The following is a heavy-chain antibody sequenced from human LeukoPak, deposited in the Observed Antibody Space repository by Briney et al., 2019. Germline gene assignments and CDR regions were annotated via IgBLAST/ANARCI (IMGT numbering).Heavy chain of an antibody. Sequence: GGSLRLSCAASGFTFSSYAMSWVHQAPGKGLDWVSGISGSGGISDYAESVKGRFTISRDNSDNTLYLEMNSLRPEDTALYYCVKLNERLVRSPGDYWGQGTLVTVSS. J-gene: IGHJ4*02. V-gene: IGHV3-23*01. CDR3: VKLNERLVRSPGDY. CDR2: ISGSGGIS. D-gene: IGHD6-6*01. CDR1: GFTFSSYA.